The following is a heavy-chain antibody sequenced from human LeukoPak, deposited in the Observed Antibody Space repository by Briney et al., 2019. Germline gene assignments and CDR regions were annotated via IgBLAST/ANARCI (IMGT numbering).Heavy chain of an antibody. J-gene: IGHJ3*02. Sequence: PSETLSLTCAVYGGSFSGYYWSWIRQPPGKGLEWIGEINHSGSTNYNPSLKSRVTISVDTSKNQFSLKLSSVTAADTAVYYCARRTFYYDRSGSRGAFDIGGQGAMVTVSS. D-gene: IGHD3-22*01. V-gene: IGHV4-34*01. CDR1: GGSFSGYY. CDR3: ARRTFYYDRSGSRGAFDI. CDR2: INHSGST.